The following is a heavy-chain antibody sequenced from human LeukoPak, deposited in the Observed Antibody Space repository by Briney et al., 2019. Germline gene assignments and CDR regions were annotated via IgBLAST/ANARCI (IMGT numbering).Heavy chain of an antibody. D-gene: IGHD3-3*01. V-gene: IGHV3-30*04. CDR3: ARDLRGDYDFWSGRFPID. Sequence: GGSLRLSCEASGFTFSHYAMHWAPQAPGKGLEWVAVMSSDGNKNYYADSVKGRFTISRDNSKDTLYLEMHSLIREDTAVYYCARDLRGDYDFWSGRFPIDWGRGPWSPSPQ. J-gene: IGHJ1*01. CDR1: GFTFSHYA. CDR2: MSSDGNKN.